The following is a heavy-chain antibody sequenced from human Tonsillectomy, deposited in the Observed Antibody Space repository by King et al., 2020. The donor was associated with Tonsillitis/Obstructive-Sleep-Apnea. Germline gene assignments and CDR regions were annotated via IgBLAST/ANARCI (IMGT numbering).Heavy chain of an antibody. CDR3: ARASIYYDSSGYYYPFDY. Sequence: VQLVQSGGGVVQPGRSLRLSCAASGFTFSSYGMHWVRQAPGKGLEWVAVIWYDGSNKYYADSVKGRFTISRDNSKNTLYLQMNSLRAEDTAVYYCARASIYYDSSGYYYPFDYWGQGPLVTVSS. V-gene: IGHV3-33*01. CDR1: GFTFSSYG. J-gene: IGHJ4*02. CDR2: IWYDGSNK. D-gene: IGHD3-22*01.